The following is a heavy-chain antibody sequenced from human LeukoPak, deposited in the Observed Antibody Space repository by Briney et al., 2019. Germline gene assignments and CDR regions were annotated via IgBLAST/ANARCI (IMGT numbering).Heavy chain of an antibody. CDR1: GFTFSSYA. D-gene: IGHD6-6*01. V-gene: IGHV3-30*01. CDR2: ISYDGSNK. CDR3: ARDAVPSIAARGSWFDH. J-gene: IGHJ5*02. Sequence: GGSLRLSCAASGFTFSSYAMHWVRQAPGKGLEWVAVISYDGSNKYYADSVKGRFTISRDNSKNTLYLQMNSLRAEDTAVYYCARDAVPSIAARGSWFDHWGQGTLVTVSS.